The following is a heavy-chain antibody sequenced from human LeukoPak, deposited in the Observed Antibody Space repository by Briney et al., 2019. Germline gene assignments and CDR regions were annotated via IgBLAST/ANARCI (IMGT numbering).Heavy chain of an antibody. CDR3: GRDLGYDFWSGYLFPSRGNWFDP. J-gene: IGHJ5*02. CDR2: ISSSGSTI. Sequence: PEGSLRLSRAASGFTFSDYYMSWIRQAPGKGLEWVSYISSSGSTIYYADSVKGRFTISRDNAKNSLYLQMNSLRAEDTAVYYCGRDLGYDFWSGYLFPSRGNWFDPWGQGTLVTVSS. D-gene: IGHD3-3*01. CDR1: GFTFSDYY. V-gene: IGHV3-11*04.